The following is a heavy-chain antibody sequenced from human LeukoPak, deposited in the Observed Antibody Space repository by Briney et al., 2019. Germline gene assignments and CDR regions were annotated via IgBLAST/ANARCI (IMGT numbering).Heavy chain of an antibody. CDR3: AKDPRGAAVYYYYGMDV. D-gene: IGHD2-15*01. CDR1: GFSFSSYW. Sequence: GGSLRLSCAASGFSFSSYWMSWVRQAPGKGLEWVSAISGSGGSTYYADSVKGRFTISRDNSKNTLCLQMNSLRAEDTAVYYCAKDPRGAAVYYYYGMDVWGQGTTVTVSS. CDR2: ISGSGGST. J-gene: IGHJ6*02. V-gene: IGHV3-23*01.